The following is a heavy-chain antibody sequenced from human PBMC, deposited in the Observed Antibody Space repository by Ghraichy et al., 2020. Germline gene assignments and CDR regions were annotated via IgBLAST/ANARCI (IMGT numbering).Heavy chain of an antibody. CDR2: IREDGGLT. CDR3: ARDRPWGFFDL. D-gene: IGHD3-16*01. CDR1: GFTFTSTW. Sequence: GGSLRLSCTVSGFTFTSTWMTWVRQAPGKGLEWVANIREDGGLTNYADSVKGRFTISRDNAQNSVYLQLNSLRDDDTAVYYCARDRPWGFFDLWGRGPLVTVSS. V-gene: IGHV3-7*01. J-gene: IGHJ2*01.